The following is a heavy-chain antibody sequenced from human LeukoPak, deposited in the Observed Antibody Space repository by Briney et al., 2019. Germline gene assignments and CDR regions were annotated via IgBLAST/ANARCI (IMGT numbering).Heavy chain of an antibody. J-gene: IGHJ4*02. CDR1: GFHFFSYY. V-gene: IGHV1-2*02. D-gene: IGHD3-10*01. CDR3: ATDPGHSGMDH. CDR2: INPQSGGT. Sequence: GASVKVSCKTSGFHFFSYYIHWVRQAPGQGPDWVGWINPQSGGTRYAQKFQDRVTVTSDASINTAYMELSRLRSDDTAVYYCATDPGHSGMDHWGQGSLVTVSS.